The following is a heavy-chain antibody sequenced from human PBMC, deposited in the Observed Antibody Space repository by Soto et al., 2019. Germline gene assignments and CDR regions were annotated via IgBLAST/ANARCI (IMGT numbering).Heavy chain of an antibody. Sequence: QVPLVQSGAEVKKPGASVKVSCKASGYTFTSYDINWVRQATGQGLEWMGWMNPNSGNTGYAQKFQGRVTMTRNTSISTAYMELSSLRSEDTAVYYCARGAYYYDSSGYGGAFDIWGQGTMVTVSS. CDR3: ARGAYYYDSSGYGGAFDI. CDR2: MNPNSGNT. D-gene: IGHD3-22*01. CDR1: GYTFTSYD. V-gene: IGHV1-8*01. J-gene: IGHJ3*02.